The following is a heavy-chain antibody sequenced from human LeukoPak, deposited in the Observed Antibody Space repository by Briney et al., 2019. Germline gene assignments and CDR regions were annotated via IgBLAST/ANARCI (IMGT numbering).Heavy chain of an antibody. V-gene: IGHV3-13*01. J-gene: IGHJ4*02. CDR2: VSSGHHA. D-gene: IGHD5-18*01. Sequence: GGSLRLSCTASGFTLGGHDMHWVRQTTREGLEWVAAVSSGHHAFYGGSVKGRFTVPREDGKNSLYLQMNSLRAGDTAVYYCVREARGYHYTYFDYWGQGSLVTVSS. CDR3: VREARGYHYTYFDY. CDR1: GFTLGGHD.